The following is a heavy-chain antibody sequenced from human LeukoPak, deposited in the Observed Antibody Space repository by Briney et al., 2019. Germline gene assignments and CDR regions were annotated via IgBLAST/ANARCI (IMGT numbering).Heavy chain of an antibody. CDR2: INPNSGGI. J-gene: IGHJ4*02. D-gene: IGHD6-19*01. CDR1: GYTFTGYY. V-gene: IGHV1-2*06. Sequence: GASVKVSCKASGYTFTGYYMHWVRQAPGQGREWMGRINPNSGGINYAQKFQGRVTMTRDTSISTTYMELNRLRSDDTAVYYCALPLYSSGSYDFDYWGQGTLVTVSS. CDR3: ALPLYSSGSYDFDY.